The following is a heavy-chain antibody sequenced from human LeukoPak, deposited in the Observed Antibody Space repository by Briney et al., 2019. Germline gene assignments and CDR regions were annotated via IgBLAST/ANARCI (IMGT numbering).Heavy chain of an antibody. D-gene: IGHD2-2*01. Sequence: PGGSLRLSCAASGFTFSGSAMHWVRQASGKGLEWVGRIRSKANSYATAYAASVKGRFTISRDDSKNTAYLQMNSLKTEDTAVYYCYSFYCSSTSCSEKVDVWGKGTTVTVSS. CDR3: YSFYCSSTSCSEKVDV. CDR1: GFTFSGSA. V-gene: IGHV3-73*01. J-gene: IGHJ6*04. CDR2: IRSKANSYAT.